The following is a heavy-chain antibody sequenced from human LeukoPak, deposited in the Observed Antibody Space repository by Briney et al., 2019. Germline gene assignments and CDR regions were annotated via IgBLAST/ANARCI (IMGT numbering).Heavy chain of an antibody. CDR2: ISSSSSYI. CDR1: GFTFSSYS. D-gene: IGHD3-22*01. V-gene: IGHV3-21*01. CDR3: ARGGSSGYYLNTYMVV. J-gene: IGHJ6*03. Sequence: PGGSLRLSCAASGFTFSSYSMNWVRQAPGKGLEWVSSISSSSSYIYYADSVKGRFTISRDNAKNSLYLQMNSLRAEDTAVYYCARGGSSGYYLNTYMVVWGKGTTVTVSS.